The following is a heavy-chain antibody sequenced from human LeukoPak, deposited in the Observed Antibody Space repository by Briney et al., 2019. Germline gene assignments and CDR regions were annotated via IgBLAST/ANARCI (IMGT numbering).Heavy chain of an antibody. V-gene: IGHV3-30*02. D-gene: IGHD3-22*01. Sequence: GGSLRLSCAASGFTFSDYSMHWVRQAPGKGLNWVAFIRYDGNNKYYADSVKGRFTISRDNSKNMLYLQMNSLRAGDTAVYYCAKDEDYYDSSGYKGVLDYWGQGTLVTVSS. CDR1: GFTFSDYS. CDR3: AKDEDYYDSSGYKGVLDY. J-gene: IGHJ4*02. CDR2: IRYDGNNK.